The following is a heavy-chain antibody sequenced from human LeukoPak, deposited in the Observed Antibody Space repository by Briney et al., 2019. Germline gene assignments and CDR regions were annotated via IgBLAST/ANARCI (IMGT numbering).Heavy chain of an antibody. J-gene: IGHJ3*02. CDR2: IYPSYSDI. CDR3: ARFTDYYDSTGGDAFDI. Sequence: GESLQISCKGSGYNFANYWIGWVRPMPGKGLEWMGIIYPSYSDIRYSPSFQGQVTISADKSISTAYLRWSSLKASDTAMYYCARFTDYYDSTGGDAFDIWGQGTMVTVSS. CDR1: GYNFANYW. V-gene: IGHV5-51*01. D-gene: IGHD3-22*01.